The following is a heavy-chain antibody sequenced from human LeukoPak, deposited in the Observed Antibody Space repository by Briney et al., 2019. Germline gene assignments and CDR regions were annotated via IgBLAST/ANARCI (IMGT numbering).Heavy chain of an antibody. CDR1: GYSISSGYY. D-gene: IGHD2-15*01. Sequence: SETLSLTCTVSGYSISSGYYWGWIRQPPGKGLEWIGSIYHSGSTYCNPSLKSRVTISVDTSKNQFSLKLSSVTAADTAVYYCASRVAPTILDAFDIWGQGTMVTVSS. J-gene: IGHJ3*02. CDR2: IYHSGST. V-gene: IGHV4-38-2*02. CDR3: ASRVAPTILDAFDI.